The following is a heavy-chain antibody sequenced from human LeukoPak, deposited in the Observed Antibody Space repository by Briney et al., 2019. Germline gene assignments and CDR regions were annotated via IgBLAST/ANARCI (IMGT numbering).Heavy chain of an antibody. J-gene: IGHJ4*02. V-gene: IGHV4-34*01. CDR3: ARGLGTSSVDY. Sequence: SETLSLTCAVYGGSFSGYYWSWIRQPPGKGLEWIGEINHSGSTNYNPSLKSRVTISVDTSKNQFSLKLSSVTAADTAVYYCARGLGTSSVDYWGQGTLVTVSS. D-gene: IGHD6-6*01. CDR2: INHSGST. CDR1: GGSFSGYY.